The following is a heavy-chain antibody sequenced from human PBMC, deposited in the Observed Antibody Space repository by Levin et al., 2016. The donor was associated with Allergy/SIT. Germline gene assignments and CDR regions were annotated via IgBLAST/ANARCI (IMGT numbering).Heavy chain of an antibody. CDR2: IPNDGSDK. CDR1: GFTFSRYG. D-gene: IGHD6-13*01. J-gene: IGHJ4*02. V-gene: IGHV3-30*02. CDR3: AKDQGSNWYSVFIE. Sequence: GESLKISCAASGFTFSRYGMHWVRQAPGKGLEWVAFIPNDGSDKYYADSVKGRFTISRDNSKNTLYLQMSSLSSEDTAVYYCAKDQGSNWYSVFIEWGQGTLVTVSS.